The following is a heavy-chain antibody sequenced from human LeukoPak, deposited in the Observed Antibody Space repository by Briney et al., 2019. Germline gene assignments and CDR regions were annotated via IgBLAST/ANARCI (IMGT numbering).Heavy chain of an antibody. CDR2: IIPIFGTA. CDR3: ARGRDSGYDSYYGMDV. Sequence: SVTVSCKASGYTFTSYDINWVRQATGQGLEWMGGIIPIFGTANYAQKFQGRVTITADESTSTAYMELSSLRSEDTAVYYCARGRDSGYDSYYGMDVWGQGTTVTVSS. J-gene: IGHJ6*02. V-gene: IGHV1-69*13. CDR1: GYTFTSYD. D-gene: IGHD5-12*01.